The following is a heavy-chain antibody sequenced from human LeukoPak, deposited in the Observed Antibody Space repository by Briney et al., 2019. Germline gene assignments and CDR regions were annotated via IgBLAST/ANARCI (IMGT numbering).Heavy chain of an antibody. J-gene: IGHJ3*02. Sequence: GASVKVSCKVSGYTLTELSMHWVRQAPGKGLEWMGGFDPEDGETIYAQKFQGRVTMTEDTSTDTAYMELSSLRSEDTAVYYCATALVVVAARGGAFDIWGQGTMVTVPS. V-gene: IGHV1-24*01. CDR2: FDPEDGET. D-gene: IGHD2-15*01. CDR3: ATALVVVAARGGAFDI. CDR1: GYTLTELS.